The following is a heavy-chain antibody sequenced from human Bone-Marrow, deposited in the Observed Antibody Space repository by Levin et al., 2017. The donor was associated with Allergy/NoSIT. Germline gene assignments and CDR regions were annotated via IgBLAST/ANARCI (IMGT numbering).Heavy chain of an antibody. Sequence: GESLKISCAASGFTFSSYGMHWVRQAPGKGLEWVAVIWYDGSNKYYADSVKGRFTISRDNSKNTLYLQMNSLRAEDTAVYYCASANCGGDCTIDYWGQGTLVTVSS. CDR1: GFTFSSYG. J-gene: IGHJ4*02. CDR2: IWYDGSNK. V-gene: IGHV3-33*01. D-gene: IGHD2-21*02. CDR3: ASANCGGDCTIDY.